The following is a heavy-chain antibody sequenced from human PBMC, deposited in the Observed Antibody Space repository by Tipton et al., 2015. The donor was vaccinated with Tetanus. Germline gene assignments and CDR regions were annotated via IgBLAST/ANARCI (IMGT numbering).Heavy chain of an antibody. CDR3: ARGIIVGATYFDY. CDR2: INHSGST. J-gene: IGHJ4*02. Sequence: TLSLTCTVSGGSISSSSYYWGWIRQPPGKGLEWIGEINHSGSTNYNPSLKSRVTISVDTSKNQFSLKLSSVTAADTAVYYCARGIIVGATYFDYWGQGTLVTVSS. V-gene: IGHV4-39*07. CDR1: GGSISSSSYY. D-gene: IGHD1-26*01.